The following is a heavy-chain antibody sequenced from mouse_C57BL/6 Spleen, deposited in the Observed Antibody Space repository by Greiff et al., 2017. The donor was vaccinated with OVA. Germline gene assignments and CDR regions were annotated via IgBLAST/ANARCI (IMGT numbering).Heavy chain of an antibody. CDR2: INPSSGYT. CDR3: ARAGLLLLFDY. D-gene: IGHD1-1*01. Sequence: VQLQESGAELARPGASVKMSCKASGYTFTSYTMHWVKQRPGQGLEWIGYINPSSGYTKYNQKFKDKATLTADKSSSTAYMQLSSLTSEDSAVYYCARAGLLLLFDYWGQGTTLTVSS. V-gene: IGHV1-4*01. CDR1: GYTFTSYT. J-gene: IGHJ2*01.